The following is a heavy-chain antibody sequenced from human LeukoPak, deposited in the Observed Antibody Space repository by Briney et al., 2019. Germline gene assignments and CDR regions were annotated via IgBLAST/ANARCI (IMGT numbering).Heavy chain of an antibody. CDR2: ISYDGSNK. J-gene: IGHJ4*02. CDR3: ARGVPHYDILTGYYTKYYFDY. Sequence: GGSLRLSCAASGFTFSSYAMHWVRQAPGKGLEWVAVISYDGSNKYYADSVKGRFTISRDNSKNTLYLQMNSLRAEDTAVYYCARGVPHYDILTGYYTKYYFDYWGQGTLVTVSS. D-gene: IGHD3-9*01. V-gene: IGHV3-30*04. CDR1: GFTFSSYA.